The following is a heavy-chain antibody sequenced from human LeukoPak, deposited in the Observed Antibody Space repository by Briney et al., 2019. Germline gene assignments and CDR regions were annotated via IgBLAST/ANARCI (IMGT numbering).Heavy chain of an antibody. J-gene: IGHJ4*02. CDR3: AAERAADY. CDR2: INPNSGST. CDR1: GYTFTGYY. Sequence: GASVKVSCKASGYTFTGYYMHWVRQAPGQGLEWMGWINPNSGSTTYAQKFQGRVTMTRDTSTSTVYMELSSLRSEDTAVYYCAAERAADYWGQGTLVTVSS. V-gene: IGHV1-46*01.